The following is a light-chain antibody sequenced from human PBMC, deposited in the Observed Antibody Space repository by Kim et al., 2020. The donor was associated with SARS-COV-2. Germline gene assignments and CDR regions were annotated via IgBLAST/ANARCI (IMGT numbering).Light chain of an antibody. CDR2: YDS. J-gene: IGLJ3*02. V-gene: IGLV3-21*04. Sequence: APGKTARITCGRKNIGSKSVHWYQQKPGQAPVLVIYYDSDRPSGIPERFSGSNSGNTATLTISRVEAGDEADYYCQVWDSSSDHWVFGGGTQLTVL. CDR3: QVWDSSSDHWV. CDR1: NIGSKS.